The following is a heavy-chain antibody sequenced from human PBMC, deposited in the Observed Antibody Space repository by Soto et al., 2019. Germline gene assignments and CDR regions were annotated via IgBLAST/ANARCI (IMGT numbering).Heavy chain of an antibody. CDR3: AIAPNPLLAYCGGDCYYFDY. CDR1: GFTFSSYS. Sequence: EVQLVESGGGLVKPGGSLRLSCAASGFTFSSYSMNWVRQAPGKGLEWVSSISSSSSYIYYADSVKGRFTISRDNAKNSLYLQMNSLRAEDTAVYYCAIAPNPLLAYCGGDCYYFDYWCQGTLVTVSS. J-gene: IGHJ4*02. D-gene: IGHD2-21*02. V-gene: IGHV3-21*01. CDR2: ISSSSSYI.